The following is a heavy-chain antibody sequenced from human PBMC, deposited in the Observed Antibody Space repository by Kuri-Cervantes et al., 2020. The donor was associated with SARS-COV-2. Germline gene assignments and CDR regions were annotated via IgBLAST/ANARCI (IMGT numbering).Heavy chain of an antibody. CDR2: ISSSSSTI. Sequence: GGSLRLSCAASGFTSSSYSMNWVRQAPGKGLEWVSYISSSSSTIYYADSVKGRFTISRDNAKNSLYLQMNSLRDEDTAVYYCAREAPCRIVGAICYGMDVWGQGTTVTVSS. D-gene: IGHD1-26*01. CDR3: AREAPCRIVGAICYGMDV. V-gene: IGHV3-48*02. J-gene: IGHJ6*02. CDR1: GFTSSSYS.